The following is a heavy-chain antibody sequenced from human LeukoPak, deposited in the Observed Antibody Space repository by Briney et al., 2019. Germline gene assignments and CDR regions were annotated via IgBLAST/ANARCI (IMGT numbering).Heavy chain of an antibody. V-gene: IGHV4-30-4*01. D-gene: IGHD5-12*01. CDR3: ARVGRHSGYDSPGLFHN. J-gene: IGHJ4*02. Sequence: SQTLSLTCTVSGGSINSGDYYWSWILQPPGKGLEWIGYIYYSGARYYNPSLRSRLAISVDTSKNQFSLKMSSVTAADTAVYYCARVGRHSGYDSPGLFHNWGQGTLVIVSS. CDR1: GGSINSGDYY. CDR2: IYYSGAR.